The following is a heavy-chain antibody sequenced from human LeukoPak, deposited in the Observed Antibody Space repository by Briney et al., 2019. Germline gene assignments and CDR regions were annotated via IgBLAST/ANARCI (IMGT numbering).Heavy chain of an antibody. V-gene: IGHV1-2*02. Sequence: ASVKVSCKASGYTFTGYYMHWVRQAPGQGLEWMGWINPNSGGTNYAQKFQGRVTMTRDTSISTAYMELSRLTSDDTAVYYCARRTILAAGTNFDYWGQGTLVTVSS. D-gene: IGHD6-13*01. CDR2: INPNSGGT. CDR3: ARRTILAAGTNFDY. CDR1: GYTFTGYY. J-gene: IGHJ4*02.